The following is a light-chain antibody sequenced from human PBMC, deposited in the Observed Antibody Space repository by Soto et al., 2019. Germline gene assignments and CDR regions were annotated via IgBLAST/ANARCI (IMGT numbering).Light chain of an antibody. V-gene: IGLV1-47*02. CDR2: STD. CDR3: AGWYNSLSGWL. J-gene: IGLJ3*02. Sequence: QTVVTQPPSASGTPGQRVTISCSGSNSNIGRDFLSWYQQLPGAAPKLLIYSTDQRPSGVPARFSGSKSGTSASLAISGLRSEDEADYYCAGWYNSLSGWLFGGGTKLTVL. CDR1: NSNIGRDF.